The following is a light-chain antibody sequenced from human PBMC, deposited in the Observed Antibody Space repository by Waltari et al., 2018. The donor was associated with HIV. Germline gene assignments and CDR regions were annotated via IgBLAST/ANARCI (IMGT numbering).Light chain of an antibody. J-gene: IGLJ1*01. V-gene: IGLV1-47*01. CDR1: SSSIGRNY. CDR2: RNN. CDR3: AAWDDSLSGYV. Sequence: QSVLTQPPSASGPPGQRVTISCSGSSSSIGRNYVSWYQQLPGTAPKLLIYRNNQRPSGVPDRFSGSKSGTSASLAISGLRSEDEADYYCAAWDDSLSGYVFGTGTKVTVL.